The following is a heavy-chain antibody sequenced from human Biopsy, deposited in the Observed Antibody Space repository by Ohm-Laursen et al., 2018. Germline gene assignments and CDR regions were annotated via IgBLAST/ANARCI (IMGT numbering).Heavy chain of an antibody. CDR2: VYNGGIT. V-gene: IGHV4-61*01. D-gene: IGHD3-3*01. J-gene: IGHJ5*02. Sequence: SDTLSLTCVVSGGSVNSDTSCWSWIRQPPGKGLEWIGHVYNGGITNYNPSLKSRVTISKDTSKNQFSLQVNSVTAADTAVYYCARTPRDSFWSGSYKRGLWFDPWGQGTLVIVSS. CDR1: GGSVNSDTSC. CDR3: ARTPRDSFWSGSYKRGLWFDP.